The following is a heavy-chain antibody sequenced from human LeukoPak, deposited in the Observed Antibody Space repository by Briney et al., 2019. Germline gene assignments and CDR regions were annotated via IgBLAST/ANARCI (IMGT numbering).Heavy chain of an antibody. V-gene: IGHV4-59*01. Sequence: SETLSLTCTVSGASISSYYWSWIRQPPGKGLEWIDSGSTNYNPSLRSRVTISVDTSKNQFSLNLRSVTAADTAVYYCARGGNYNFDYWGQGALVTVSS. J-gene: IGHJ4*02. CDR3: ARGGNYNFDY. CDR2: SGST. CDR1: GASISSYY. D-gene: IGHD3-16*01.